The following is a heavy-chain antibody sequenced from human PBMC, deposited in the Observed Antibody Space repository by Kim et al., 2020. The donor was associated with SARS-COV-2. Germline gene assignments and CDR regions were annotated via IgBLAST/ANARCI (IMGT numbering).Heavy chain of an antibody. Sequence: GGSLRLSCAASGFTFSSYGMHWVRQAPGKGLEWVAVISYDGSNKYYADSVKGRFSISRDNSKNTLYLQMNSLRAEDTAVYYCAKDLLELHARITMIVMQAYYYYYGMDVWGQGTTVTVSS. CDR2: ISYDGSNK. V-gene: IGHV3-30*18. D-gene: IGHD3-22*01. CDR1: GFTFSSYG. CDR3: AKDLLELHARITMIVMQAYYYYYGMDV. J-gene: IGHJ6*02.